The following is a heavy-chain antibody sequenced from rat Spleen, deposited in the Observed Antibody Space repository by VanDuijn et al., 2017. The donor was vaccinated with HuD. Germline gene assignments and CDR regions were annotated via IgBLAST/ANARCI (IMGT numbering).Heavy chain of an antibody. CDR2: IKKDTITI. J-gene: IGHJ2*01. Sequence: EVKLVESGGGLVQPGRSLKLSCAASGFNFNDYWMGWVRQAPGKGLEWIGEIKKDTITINYSPSLKDKFTISRDNAQNTLYLQMNSLRSEDTATYYCARHTMGITPGSYFDYWGQGVMVTVSS. CDR1: GFNFNDYW. D-gene: IGHD1-9*01. CDR3: ARHTMGITPGSYFDY. V-gene: IGHV4-2*01.